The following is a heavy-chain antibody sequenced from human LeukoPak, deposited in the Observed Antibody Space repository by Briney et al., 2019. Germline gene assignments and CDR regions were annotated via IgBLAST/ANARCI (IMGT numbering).Heavy chain of an antibody. Sequence: ASETLSLTCTVSSRSINSRDYVWRWIRQPPGRGLESIAYMYYSGRTYYNPSIKSRVTMSADTSKNQLSLKLSSVTAADTAVYYCARPYYYDSRIDPWGQGILVTVSS. CDR3: ARPYYYDSRIDP. J-gene: IGHJ5*02. CDR1: SRSINSRDYV. V-gene: IGHV4-30-4*01. CDR2: MYYSGRT. D-gene: IGHD3-22*01.